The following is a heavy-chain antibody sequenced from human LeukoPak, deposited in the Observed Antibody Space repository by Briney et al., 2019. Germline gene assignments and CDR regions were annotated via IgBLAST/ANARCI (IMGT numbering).Heavy chain of an antibody. J-gene: IGHJ3*02. V-gene: IGHV4-59*08. D-gene: IGHD1-26*01. CDR1: GGSISSYY. CDR3: ARHVIVGAGAFDI. Sequence: KPSETLSLTCTVSGGSISSYYWSWIRQPPGKGLEWIGYIYYSGSTNYNPSLKSRVTISVDTSKNQFSLKLSSVTAADTAVYYCARHVIVGAGAFDIWGQGTVVTVSS. CDR2: IYYSGST.